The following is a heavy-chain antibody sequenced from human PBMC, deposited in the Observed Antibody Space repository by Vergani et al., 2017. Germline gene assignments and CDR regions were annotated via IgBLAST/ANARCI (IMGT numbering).Heavy chain of an antibody. CDR1: GFTFSSYA. CDR2: ISYDGSNK. V-gene: IGHV3-30-3*01. CDR3: ARDEGGSSGYFDY. D-gene: IGHD6-19*01. Sequence: QVQLAESGGGVVQPGRSLRLSCAASGFTFSSYAMHWVRQAPGKGLEWVAVISYDGSNKYYADSVKGRFTISRDNSKNTLYLQMNSLRAEDTAVYYCARDEGGSSGYFDYWGQGTLVTVSS. J-gene: IGHJ4*02.